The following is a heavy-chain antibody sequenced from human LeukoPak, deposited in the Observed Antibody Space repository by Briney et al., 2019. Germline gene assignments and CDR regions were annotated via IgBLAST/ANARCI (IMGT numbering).Heavy chain of an antibody. V-gene: IGHV4-39*01. Sequence: SETLSLTCTVSGGSITRGLYSWGWIRHPPGKGLEWIGTIYYSGSNARNPSLKSRVTMSLDTSKNQFSLNLTSVTAADTALYYCARNANGVCDYWGQGTLVSVSS. D-gene: IGHD2-8*01. CDR1: GGSITRGLYS. CDR2: IYYSGSN. CDR3: ARNANGVCDY. J-gene: IGHJ4*02.